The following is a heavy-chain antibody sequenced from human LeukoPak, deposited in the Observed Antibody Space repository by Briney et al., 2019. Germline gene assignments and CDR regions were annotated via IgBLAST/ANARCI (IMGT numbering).Heavy chain of an antibody. J-gene: IGHJ6*02. CDR3: TRDPMDYDVSTGLHHYYMDV. D-gene: IGHD3-9*01. CDR2: ISWSGDKV. V-gene: IGHV3-9*01. CDR1: GFTFDDYA. Sequence: SGRSLRLSCVASGFTFDDYAMHWVRQAPGKGLEWVSGISWSGDKVGYEDSVQGRFTISRDNAKNALYLQMNTLRVEDTAVYYCTRDPMDYDVSTGLHHYYMDVWGQGTTVTVSS.